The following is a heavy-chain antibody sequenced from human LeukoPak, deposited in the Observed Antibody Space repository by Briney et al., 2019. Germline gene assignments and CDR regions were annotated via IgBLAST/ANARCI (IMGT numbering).Heavy chain of an antibody. CDR3: ARAGYCSGGSCYLRYYYYYGMDV. J-gene: IGHJ6*02. D-gene: IGHD2-15*01. CDR1: GGSISSYY. Sequence: SETLFLTCTVSGGSISSYYWSWIRQPPGKGLEWIGYIYYSGSTNYNPSLKSRVTISVDTSKNQFSLKLSSVTAADTAVYYCARAGYCSGGSCYLRYYYYYGMDVWGQGTTVTVSS. CDR2: IYYSGST. V-gene: IGHV4-59*01.